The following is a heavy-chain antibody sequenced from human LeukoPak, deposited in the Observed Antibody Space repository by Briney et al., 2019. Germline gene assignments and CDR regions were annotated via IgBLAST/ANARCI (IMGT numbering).Heavy chain of an antibody. D-gene: IGHD1-26*01. CDR3: ARDSSGSYPGYYFDY. J-gene: IGHJ4*02. CDR1: GYTFTGYY. CDR2: INPNSGGT. V-gene: IGHV1-2*02. Sequence: ASVKVSCKASGYTFTGYYMHWVRQAPGQGLEWMGWINPNSGGTNYAQKFQGRVTMTRDTSISTAYMELSRLRSDDIAVYYCARDSSGSYPGYYFDYWGQGTLVTVSS.